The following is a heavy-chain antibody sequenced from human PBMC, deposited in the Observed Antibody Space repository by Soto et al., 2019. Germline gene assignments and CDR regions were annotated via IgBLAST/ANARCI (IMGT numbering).Heavy chain of an antibody. CDR1: GFTFSSYG. Sequence: QVQLVESGGGVVQPGRSLRLSCAASGFTFSSYGMHWVRQAPGKGLEWVAVISYDGSNKYYADSVKGRFTISRDNSKNTRYRQMNSLRAEDTAVYYCAKDGYCSGGSCYSHTTYYYYGMDVWGQGTTVTVSS. V-gene: IGHV3-30*18. J-gene: IGHJ6*02. D-gene: IGHD2-15*01. CDR3: AKDGYCSGGSCYSHTTYYYYGMDV. CDR2: ISYDGSNK.